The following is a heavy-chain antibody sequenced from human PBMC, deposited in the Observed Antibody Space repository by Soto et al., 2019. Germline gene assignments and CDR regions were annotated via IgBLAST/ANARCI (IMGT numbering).Heavy chain of an antibody. Sequence: QVQLVESGAEVKKPGASVKVSCKASGYTFTNYGISWVRQAPGQGPEWMGWSSGYNGSTKYAQKFQGRVTMTTDTPTNTAYRELRSLRSDDTAVYYCARDRKYYYDSSGNYYYHYGMDVCGQGTTVTVS. V-gene: IGHV1-18*04. CDR3: ARDRKYYYDSSGNYYYHYGMDV. D-gene: IGHD3-22*01. CDR2: SSGYNGST. J-gene: IGHJ6*02. CDR1: GYTFTNYG.